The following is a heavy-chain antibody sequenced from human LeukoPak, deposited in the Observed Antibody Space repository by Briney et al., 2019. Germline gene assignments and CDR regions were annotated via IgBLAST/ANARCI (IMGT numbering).Heavy chain of an antibody. J-gene: IGHJ6*02. CDR1: GGSISSYY. CDR2: IYYSGST. CDR3: ARDVVVVAATHAYYYGMDV. D-gene: IGHD2-15*01. Sequence: SETLSLTCTVSGGSISSYYWSWIRQPPGEGLEWIGYIYYSGSTNYNPSLKSRVTISVDTSKNQFSLKLSSVTAADTAVYYCARDVVVVAATHAYYYGMDVWGQGTTVTVSS. V-gene: IGHV4-59*01.